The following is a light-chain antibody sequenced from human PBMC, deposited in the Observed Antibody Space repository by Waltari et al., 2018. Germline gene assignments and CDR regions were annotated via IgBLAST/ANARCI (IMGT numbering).Light chain of an antibody. Sequence: QPPLTQPASVSGSVGQSITISCTGTSDDIGTYNFVSWYQQYPGKAPKLIIYDVTDRPSGISHRFSGSKSGNTASLIISSLQDEDEADYHCSSYTSSGTRVFGTGTTVTVL. J-gene: IGLJ1*01. CDR3: SSYTSSGTRV. CDR1: SDDIGTYNF. CDR2: DVT. V-gene: IGLV2-14*03.